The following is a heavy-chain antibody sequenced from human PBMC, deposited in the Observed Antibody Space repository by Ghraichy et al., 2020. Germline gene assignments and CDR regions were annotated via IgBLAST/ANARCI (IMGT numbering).Heavy chain of an antibody. CDR3: ARNYYGSGSYYSSFDY. CDR1: GDSVSSNSAT. V-gene: IGHV6-1*01. CDR2: TFYRSKWYN. J-gene: IGHJ4*02. D-gene: IGHD3-10*01. Sequence: SQTLSLTCAISGDSVSSNSATWNWIRQSPSRGLEWLGRTFYRSKWYNDYAVSVKSRITINPDTSKNQFSLQLNSVTPEDTAVYYCARNYYGSGSYYSSFDYWGQGTLVTVSS.